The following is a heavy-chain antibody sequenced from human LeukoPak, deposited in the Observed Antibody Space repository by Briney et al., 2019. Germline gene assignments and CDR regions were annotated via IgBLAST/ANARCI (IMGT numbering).Heavy chain of an antibody. D-gene: IGHD2-21*02. V-gene: IGHV4-4*07. CDR2: IYTSGRT. CDR1: GGSITNFH. J-gene: IGHJ3*02. CDR3: ATTSIYCGSDYYTAAFDI. Sequence: SETLSLTCTVSGGSITNFHWSWIRQSAGKGLEWIGRIYTSGRTKYNPSLKSRVSMSVDTSKNQFSLRLSSVTAADTAVYYCATTSIYCGSDYYTAAFDIWGQGTMVTVSS.